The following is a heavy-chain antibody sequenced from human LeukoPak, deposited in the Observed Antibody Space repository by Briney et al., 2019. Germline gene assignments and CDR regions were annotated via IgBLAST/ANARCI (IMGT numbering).Heavy chain of an antibody. CDR2: ISTSSSYI. CDR1: GFTFSSYS. D-gene: IGHD1-26*01. J-gene: IGHJ4*02. CDR3: ARGSEWELLSCDF. V-gene: IGHV3-21*01. Sequence: GGSLRLSCAASGFTFSSYSMNWVRQAPGKGLEWVSTISTSSSYIYYADSVKGRFTISRDNAKNSLYLQMNSLRAEDTAVYYCARGSEWELLSCDFWGQGTVVTVSS.